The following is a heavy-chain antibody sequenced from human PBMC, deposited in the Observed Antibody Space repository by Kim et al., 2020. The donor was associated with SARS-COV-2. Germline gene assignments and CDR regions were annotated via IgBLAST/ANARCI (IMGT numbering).Heavy chain of an antibody. Sequence: GGSLRLSCAASGFTFSNYAMTWVRQVPEKGLEWVSAISGSGGSTYYADSVKGRFTISRDNSKNTLYLQMNSLRAEDTAVYYCAKDEVTMVRGVMPIWGQGTLVTVSS. J-gene: IGHJ4*02. V-gene: IGHV3-23*01. CDR2: ISGSGGST. D-gene: IGHD3-10*01. CDR3: AKDEVTMVRGVMPI. CDR1: GFTFSNYA.